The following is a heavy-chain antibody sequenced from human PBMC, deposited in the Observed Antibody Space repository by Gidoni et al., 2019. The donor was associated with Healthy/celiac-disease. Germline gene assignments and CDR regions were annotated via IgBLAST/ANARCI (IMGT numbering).Heavy chain of an antibody. J-gene: IGHJ4*02. Sequence: EVQLVESGGGLVQPGSSLRLSCAASGFTFVDYAMHWVRQAPGKGLEWVSGISWNSGSIGYADSVKGRFTISRDNAKNSLYLQMNSLRAEDTALYYCAKVSDTAMVYGGFDYWGQGTLVTVSS. D-gene: IGHD5-18*01. CDR1: GFTFVDYA. V-gene: IGHV3-9*01. CDR2: ISWNSGSI. CDR3: AKVSDTAMVYGGFDY.